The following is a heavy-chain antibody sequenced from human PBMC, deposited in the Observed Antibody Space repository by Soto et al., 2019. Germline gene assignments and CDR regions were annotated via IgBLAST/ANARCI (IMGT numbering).Heavy chain of an antibody. Sequence: PGGSLRLSCAASGFTFSSYGMHWVRQAPGKGLEWVAVIWYDGSNKYYADSVKGRFTISRDNSKNTLYLQMNSLRAGDTAVYYCARDGGVGVVAVANDAFDIWGQATMVTVPS. J-gene: IGHJ3*02. V-gene: IGHV3-33*01. CDR3: ARDGGVGVVAVANDAFDI. CDR2: IWYDGSNK. CDR1: GFTFSSYG. D-gene: IGHD2-15*01.